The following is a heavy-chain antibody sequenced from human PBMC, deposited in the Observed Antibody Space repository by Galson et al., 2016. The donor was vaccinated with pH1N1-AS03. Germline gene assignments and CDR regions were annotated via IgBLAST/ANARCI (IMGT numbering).Heavy chain of an antibody. V-gene: IGHV2-5*02. D-gene: IGHD2/OR15-2a*01. J-gene: IGHJ3*02. CDR3: ALPNSGGNAFEI. Sequence: PALVKPTQTLTLTCSVSGVSVTSSGVGVGWFRQPPGKALEWLALVYWDETRSYRPSLKNRLTITKDSSKNQVVLTVTSVDPMDIATYFCALPNSGGNAFEIWGPGTMVTVSS. CDR1: GVSVTSSGVG. CDR2: VYWDETR.